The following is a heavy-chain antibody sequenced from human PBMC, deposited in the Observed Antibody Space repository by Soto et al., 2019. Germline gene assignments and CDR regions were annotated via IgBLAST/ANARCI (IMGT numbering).Heavy chain of an antibody. CDR2: INHSVST. Sequence: SETLSLPCAVYGGSFSGYYWSWIRQPPGKGLEWLGEINHSVSTNYNPSLKSRVTISVATSKNQFLLKLRPVTAADTAVYYCARTRWIHLDYWGQETMVTFSS. D-gene: IGHD2-2*03. J-gene: IGHJ4*02. CDR1: GGSFSGYY. CDR3: ARTRWIHLDY. V-gene: IGHV4-34*01.